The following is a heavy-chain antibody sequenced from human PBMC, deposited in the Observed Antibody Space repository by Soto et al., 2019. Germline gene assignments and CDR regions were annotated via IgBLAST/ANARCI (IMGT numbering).Heavy chain of an antibody. CDR2: ISAYNGNT. CDR1: GYTFTSYG. V-gene: IGHV1-18*01. CDR3: AKNERVATIYYYYGMDV. Sequence: ASVKVSCKASGYTFTSYGISWVRQAPGQGLEWMGWISAYNGNTIYAQKVQGRVIMTEDTSTDTAYMELSSLRSEDTAVYYCAKNERVATIYYYYGMDVWGQGTTVTVSS. J-gene: IGHJ6*02. D-gene: IGHD5-12*01.